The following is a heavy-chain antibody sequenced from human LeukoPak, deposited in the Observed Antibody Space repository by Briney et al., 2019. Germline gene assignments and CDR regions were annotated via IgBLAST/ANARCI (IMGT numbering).Heavy chain of an antibody. J-gene: IGHJ3*02. CDR1: GLTVSSNY. Sequence: GGSLRLSCAASGLTVSSNYMSWVRQAPGKGLEWVANIKQDGSEKYYVDSVKGRFTISRDNAKNSLYLQMNSLRAEDTAVYYCARVERYFDWSMGAFDIWGQGTMVTVSS. D-gene: IGHD3-9*01. CDR2: IKQDGSEK. CDR3: ARVERYFDWSMGAFDI. V-gene: IGHV3-7*03.